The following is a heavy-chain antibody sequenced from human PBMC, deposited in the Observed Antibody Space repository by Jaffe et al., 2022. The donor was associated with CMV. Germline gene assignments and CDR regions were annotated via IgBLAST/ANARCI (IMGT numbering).Heavy chain of an antibody. Sequence: QVQLVESGGGVVQPGRSLRLSCAASGFTFSSYGMHWVRQAPGKGLEWVAVIWYDGSNKYYADSVKGRFTISRDNSKNTLYLQMNSLRAEDTAVYYCARDHPGGSGYYYYYYYYMDVWGKGTTVTVSS. D-gene: IGHD3-10*01. CDR2: IWYDGSNK. CDR1: GFTFSSYG. J-gene: IGHJ6*03. CDR3: ARDHPGGSGYYYYYYYYMDV. V-gene: IGHV3-33*08.